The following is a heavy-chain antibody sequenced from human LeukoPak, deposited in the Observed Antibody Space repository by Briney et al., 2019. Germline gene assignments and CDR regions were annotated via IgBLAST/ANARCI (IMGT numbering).Heavy chain of an antibody. J-gene: IGHJ6*03. CDR2: IYTSGST. Sequence: SETLSLTCTVSGGSLSSYYWSWIRQPAGKGLEWIGRIYTSGSTNYNPSLKSRVTMSVDTSKNQFSLKLSSVTAADTAVYYCARDLVLSVPAAIDYMDVWGKGTTVTVSS. CDR1: GGSLSSYY. V-gene: IGHV4-4*07. D-gene: IGHD2-2*01. CDR3: ARDLVLSVPAAIDYMDV.